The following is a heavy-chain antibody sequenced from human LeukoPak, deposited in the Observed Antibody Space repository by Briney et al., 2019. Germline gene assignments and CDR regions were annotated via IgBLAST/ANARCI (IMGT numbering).Heavy chain of an antibody. Sequence: GGSLRLSCAASGFTFSSYAMSWVRQAPGKGLEWVSGMSGSGGDTYYADSVKGRFTISRDNSKNTLYLQMNTLRAEDTAVYFCAKIDRFGSSGYSDNWGQGTLVNVSS. CDR2: MSGSGGDT. CDR1: GFTFSSYA. J-gene: IGHJ4*02. V-gene: IGHV3-23*01. D-gene: IGHD3-22*01. CDR3: AKIDRFGSSGYSDN.